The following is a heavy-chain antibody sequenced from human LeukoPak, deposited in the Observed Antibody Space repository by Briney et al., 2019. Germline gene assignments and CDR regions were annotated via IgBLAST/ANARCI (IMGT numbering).Heavy chain of an antibody. CDR3: TRDSGTYNWFDP. D-gene: IGHD1-26*01. J-gene: IGHJ5*02. V-gene: IGHV3-73*01. Sequence: GGSLRLSCAPPGYTFSGSAIHGVRQSSGKGREWVGQTDKKDKGYATATAYAASVKGRFTISRDDSINTAYLQMKSLKTEDTALYYCTRDSGTYNWFDPWGQGTLVTVSS. CDR2: TDKKDKGYATAT. CDR1: GYTFSGSA.